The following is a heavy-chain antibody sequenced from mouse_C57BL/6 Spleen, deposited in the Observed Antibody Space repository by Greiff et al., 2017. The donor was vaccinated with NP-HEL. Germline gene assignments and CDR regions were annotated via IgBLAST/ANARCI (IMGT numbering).Heavy chain of an antibody. J-gene: IGHJ4*01. V-gene: IGHV1-80*01. D-gene: IGHD1-1*01. CDR1: GYAFSSYW. Sequence: QVQLKESGAELVKPGASVKISCKASGYAFSSYWMNWVKQRPGKGLEWIGQFYPGDGDTNYNGKFKGKATLTADKSSSTAYMQLSSLTSEDSAVYFCARSYYYGSSYAMDYWGQGTSVTVSS. CDR2: FYPGDGDT. CDR3: ARSYYYGSSYAMDY.